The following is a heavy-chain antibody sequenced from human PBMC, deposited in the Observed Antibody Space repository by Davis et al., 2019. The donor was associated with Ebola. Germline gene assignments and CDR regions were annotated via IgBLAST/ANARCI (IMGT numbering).Heavy chain of an antibody. D-gene: IGHD6-13*01. J-gene: IGHJ6*02. CDR1: GGSINSYY. V-gene: IGHV4-59*01. CDR3: ARVSKAAAGSFYYYYYYYGMDV. Sequence: PSETLSLTCTVSGGSINSYYWSWIRQPPGKGLEWIGYIYYSGSTNYNPSLKSRVTISVDTSKNQFSLKLSSVTAADTAVYYCARVSKAAAGSFYYYYYYYGMDVWGQGTTVTVSS. CDR2: IYYSGST.